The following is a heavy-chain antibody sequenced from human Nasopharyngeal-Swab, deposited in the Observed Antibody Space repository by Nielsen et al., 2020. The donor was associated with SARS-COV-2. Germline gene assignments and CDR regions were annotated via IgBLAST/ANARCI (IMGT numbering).Heavy chain of an antibody. J-gene: IGHJ5*02. Sequence: SETLSLTCTVSGGSISSSSYYWGWIRQPPGKGLEWIGSIYYSGSTYYNPSLKSRVTISVDTSKNQFSLKLSSVTAADTAVYYCARPYYDSSGYDAWFDPWGQGTRVTSPQ. CDR3: ARPYYDSSGYDAWFDP. CDR2: IYYSGST. CDR1: GGSISSSSYY. V-gene: IGHV4-39*01. D-gene: IGHD3-22*01.